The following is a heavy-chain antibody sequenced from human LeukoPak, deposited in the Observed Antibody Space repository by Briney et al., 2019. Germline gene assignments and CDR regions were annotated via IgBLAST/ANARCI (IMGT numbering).Heavy chain of an antibody. D-gene: IGHD1-14*01. V-gene: IGHV4-34*01. CDR3: ARDRTPRGGWFDP. Sequence: SETLSLTCAVCGGSFSGYYWSWIRQPPGKGLEWIGEIHHSGSTDYTPSLKSRVTISIDTSKDQFSLRLTSVTVADTAVYYCARDRTPRGGWFDPWGQGTLVTVSA. J-gene: IGHJ5*02. CDR2: IHHSGST. CDR1: GGSFSGYY.